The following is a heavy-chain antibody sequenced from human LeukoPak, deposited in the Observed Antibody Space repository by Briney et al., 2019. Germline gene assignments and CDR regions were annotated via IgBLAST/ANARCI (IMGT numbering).Heavy chain of an antibody. D-gene: IGHD3-22*01. CDR2: ISSSSSNI. Sequence: GGSLRLSCAASGFTFSSSSMNWVRQAPGKGLEWVSSISSSSSNIYYADSVKGRFTISRDNSKNTLYLQMNSLRVEDTALYYCANGPTSSGYFSYFDYWGQGTPVTVSS. V-gene: IGHV3-21*01. CDR3: ANGPTSSGYFSYFDY. J-gene: IGHJ4*02. CDR1: GFTFSSSS.